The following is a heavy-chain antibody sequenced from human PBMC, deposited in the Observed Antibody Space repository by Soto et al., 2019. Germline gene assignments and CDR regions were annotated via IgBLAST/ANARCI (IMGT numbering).Heavy chain of an antibody. CDR3: ARVYDGSYSAWFDP. CDR1: GGTFSSYA. CDR2: IIPIFGTA. V-gene: IGHV1-69*13. J-gene: IGHJ5*02. D-gene: IGHD1-26*01. Sequence: GASVKVSCKASGGTFSSYAISWVRQAPGQGLEWMGGIIPIFGTANYAQKFQGRVTITADESTSTAYMELSSLRSEDTAVYYCARVYDGSYSAWFDPWGQGTLVTSPQ.